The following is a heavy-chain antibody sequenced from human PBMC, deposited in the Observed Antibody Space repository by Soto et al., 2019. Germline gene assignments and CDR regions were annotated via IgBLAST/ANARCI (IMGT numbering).Heavy chain of an antibody. V-gene: IGHV4-39*01. CDR3: ARHAGAVAGNWYFDL. J-gene: IGHJ2*01. CDR1: GGSISSSSYY. CDR2: IYYSGST. Sequence: QLQLQESGPGLVKPSETLSLTCTVSGGSISSSSYYWGWIRQPPGKGLEWIGSIYYSGSTYYNPSLKSRVTIAVDPSKNQFSRKLSSVSAADTAVYYCARHAGAVAGNWYFDLWGRGTLVTVSS. D-gene: IGHD6-19*01.